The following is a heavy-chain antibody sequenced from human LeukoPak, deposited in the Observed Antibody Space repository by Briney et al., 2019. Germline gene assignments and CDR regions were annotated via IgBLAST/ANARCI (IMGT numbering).Heavy chain of an antibody. Sequence: PSETLSLTCAVSGGSISSSNWWSWVRQPPGKGLEWIGEIYHSGSTNYNPSLKSRVTISVDKSKNQFSLKLSSVTAADTAVYYCARAYLSSGYRWLDYWGQGTLVTVSS. CDR2: IYHSGST. CDR1: GGSISSSNW. V-gene: IGHV4-4*02. J-gene: IGHJ4*02. D-gene: IGHD3-22*01. CDR3: ARAYLSSGYRWLDY.